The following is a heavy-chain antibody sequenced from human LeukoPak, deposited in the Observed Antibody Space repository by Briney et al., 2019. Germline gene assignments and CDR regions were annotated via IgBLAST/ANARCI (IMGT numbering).Heavy chain of an antibody. J-gene: IGHJ6*02. CDR3: ARGTKAAAAPYYGMDV. Sequence: GASVKVSCKASGYIFSGYFMHWVRQAPGQGLEWMGRINVNTGVTSYAERFQGRVTVTRDTPISTAYMELSSLRSEDTAVYYCARGTKAAAAPYYGMDVWGQGTTVTVSS. CDR2: INVNTGVT. V-gene: IGHV1-2*06. CDR1: GYIFSGYF. D-gene: IGHD6-13*01.